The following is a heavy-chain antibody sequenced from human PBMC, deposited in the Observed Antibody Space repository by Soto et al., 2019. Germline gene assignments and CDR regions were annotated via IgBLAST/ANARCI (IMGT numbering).Heavy chain of an antibody. CDR3: VKVLARGVGVPRFYFDS. CDR2: INADGTST. J-gene: IGHJ4*02. Sequence: GGSLRLSCAASGFTFSNSWMHWVRQVSGKGLEWVSRINADGTSTSYADSAKGRFTISRDNAKNTLYLHVNSLRAEDTAVYYCVKVLARGVGVPRFYFDSWGQGALVTVSS. CDR1: GFTFSNSW. V-gene: IGHV3-74*01. D-gene: IGHD2-2*01.